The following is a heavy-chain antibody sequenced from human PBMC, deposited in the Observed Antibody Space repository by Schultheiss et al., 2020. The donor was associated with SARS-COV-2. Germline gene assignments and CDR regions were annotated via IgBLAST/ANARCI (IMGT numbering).Heavy chain of an antibody. Sequence: GGSLRLSCAASGFTFSSYAMSWVRQAPGKGLEWVANIKQDGSEKYYVDSVKGRFTISRDNAKNSLYLQMNSLRAEDTAVYYCARDFRIAVAGTLDYWGQGTLVTVSS. J-gene: IGHJ4*02. V-gene: IGHV3-7*01. CDR1: GFTFSSYA. CDR2: IKQDGSEK. D-gene: IGHD6-19*01. CDR3: ARDFRIAVAGTLDY.